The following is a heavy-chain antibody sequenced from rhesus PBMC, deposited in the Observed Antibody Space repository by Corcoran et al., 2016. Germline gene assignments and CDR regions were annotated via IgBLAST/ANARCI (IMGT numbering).Heavy chain of an antibody. CDR3: ARLYSGSWNVLDY. CDR2: ISNGGGST. D-gene: IGHD6-25*01. CDR1: GFTFSSYG. J-gene: IGHJ4*01. V-gene: IGHV3S5*01. Sequence: EVQLVESGGGLVQPGGSLRLSCAASGFTFSSYGMSWVRQAPGKGLEWVSYISNGGGSTYYADSLKGRFTISRDNSKNTLSLQMNSLRAEDTAVYYCARLYSGSWNVLDYWGQGVLVTVSS.